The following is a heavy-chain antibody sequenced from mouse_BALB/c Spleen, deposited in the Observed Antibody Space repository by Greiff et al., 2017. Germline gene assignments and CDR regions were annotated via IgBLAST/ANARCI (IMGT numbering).Heavy chain of an antibody. J-gene: IGHJ4*01. CDR1: GYAFTSYN. V-gene: IGHV1S135*01. CDR3: ARSGTTAYYYAMDY. CDR2: IDPYNGGT. Sequence: EVQLKQSGPELVKPGASVKVSCKASGYAFTSYNMYWVKQSHGKSLEWIGYIDPYNGGTSYNQKFKGKATLTVDKSSSTAYMHLNSLTSEDSAVYYCARSGTTAYYYAMDYWGQGTSVTVSS. D-gene: IGHD1-2*01.